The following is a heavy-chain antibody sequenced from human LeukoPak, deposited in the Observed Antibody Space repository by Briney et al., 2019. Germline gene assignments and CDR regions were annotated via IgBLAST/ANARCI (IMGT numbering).Heavy chain of an antibody. CDR2: IYYSGST. CDR3: ARDLSLYCSGGSCYSLNY. D-gene: IGHD2-15*01. V-gene: IGHV4-39*07. Sequence: SETLSLTCTVSGGSISSSSYYWGWIRQSPGKGLEWIGSIYYSGSTYYNPSLKSRVTISVDTSKNQFSLKLSSVTAEDTAVYYCARDLSLYCSGGSCYSLNYWGQGTLVTVSS. CDR1: GGSISSSSYY. J-gene: IGHJ4*02.